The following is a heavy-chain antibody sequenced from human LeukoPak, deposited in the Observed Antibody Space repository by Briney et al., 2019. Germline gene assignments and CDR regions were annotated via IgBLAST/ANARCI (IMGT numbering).Heavy chain of an antibody. CDR3: ARAVGYGGRSPANY. CDR2: ISYDGSNK. CDR1: GFTFSSYA. D-gene: IGHD1-26*01. Sequence: GGSLRLSCAASGFTFSSYAMHWVRQAPGKGLEWVAAISYDGSNKCYADSVKGRFTISPDNSKNTLYLQMNSLRIEDTAVYYCARAVGYGGRSPANYWGQGTLVTVSS. V-gene: IGHV3-30*03. J-gene: IGHJ4*02.